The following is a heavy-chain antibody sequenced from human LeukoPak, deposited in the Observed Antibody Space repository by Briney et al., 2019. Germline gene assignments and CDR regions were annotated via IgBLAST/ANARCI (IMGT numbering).Heavy chain of an antibody. CDR2: IYPGDSDI. Sequence: GESLKISCKGSGYSFTDYWIGWVRQMPGKGLEWMGIIYPGDSDIRYSPSFQGQVTISADKSINTAFLQWSSLKASDTAMYYCTRQRYFDYWGQGTLVTVSS. V-gene: IGHV5-51*01. J-gene: IGHJ4*02. CDR3: TRQRYFDY. CDR1: GYSFTDYW.